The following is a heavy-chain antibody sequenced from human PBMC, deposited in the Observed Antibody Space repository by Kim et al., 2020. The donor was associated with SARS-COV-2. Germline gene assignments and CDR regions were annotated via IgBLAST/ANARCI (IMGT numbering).Heavy chain of an antibody. Sequence: SETLSLTCTVSGGSISSFYWNWIRQPPGKGLEWIGYIYYSGSTNYNPSLKSRVTISVDTSTNQFSLKLRSVTAADTAASYCAREVAGTDAFDIWGQGTMV. CDR2: IYYSGST. CDR3: AREVAGTDAFDI. V-gene: IGHV4-59*01. D-gene: IGHD6-19*01. J-gene: IGHJ3*02. CDR1: GGSISSFY.